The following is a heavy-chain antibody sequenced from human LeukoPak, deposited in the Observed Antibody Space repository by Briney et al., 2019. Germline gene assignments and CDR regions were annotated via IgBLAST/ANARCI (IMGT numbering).Heavy chain of an antibody. CDR3: ARGLAYVDIVATISGGFDY. J-gene: IGHJ4*02. Sequence: GGSLRLSCAASGFTFSSYAMHWVRQAPGKGLEWVAVISYDGSNKYYADSVKGRFTISRDNSKNTLYLQMNSLRAEDTAVYYCARGLAYVDIVATISGGFDYWGQGTLVTVSS. CDR1: GFTFSSYA. V-gene: IGHV3-30*04. D-gene: IGHD5-12*01. CDR2: ISYDGSNK.